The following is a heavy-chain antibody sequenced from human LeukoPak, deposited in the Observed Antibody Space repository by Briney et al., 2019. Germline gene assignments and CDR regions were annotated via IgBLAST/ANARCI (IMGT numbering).Heavy chain of an antibody. CDR1: GFTFSSYA. Sequence: GGSLRLSCAASGFTFSSYAMSWVRQAPGKGLEWVSSMSGSGGSTYYADSVKGRFTISRDDSKNTLYLQMNTLRAEDTAVYYCARVRSGELDVWGQGTPVTVSS. CDR2: MSGSGGST. V-gene: IGHV3-23*01. J-gene: IGHJ6*02. D-gene: IGHD4-17*01. CDR3: ARVRSGELDV.